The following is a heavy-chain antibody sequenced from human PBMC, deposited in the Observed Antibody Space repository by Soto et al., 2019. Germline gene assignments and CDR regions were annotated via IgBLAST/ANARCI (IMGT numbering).Heavy chain of an antibody. V-gene: IGHV4-30-4*01. J-gene: IGHJ6*02. Sequence: QVQLQESGPGLVKPSQTLSLTCTVSGGSISSGDYYWSWIRQPPGKGLEWIGYIDYSGTTYYNPSLKSRVTISVDTSKNQFSLKVNSVTAADTAVYYCARALIQLWPHYYYGMDVWGQGTTVTVSS. CDR1: GGSISSGDYY. D-gene: IGHD5-18*01. CDR3: ARALIQLWPHYYYGMDV. CDR2: IDYSGTT.